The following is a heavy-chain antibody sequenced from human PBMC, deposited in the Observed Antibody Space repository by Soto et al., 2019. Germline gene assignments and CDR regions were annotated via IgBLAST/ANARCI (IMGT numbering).Heavy chain of an antibody. CDR1: GYTLTELS. Sequence: ASVKVSCKVSGYTLTELSMHWVRQAPGKGLEWMGWMNPNSGNTGYAQKFQGRVTMTRNTSISTAYMELSSLRSEDTAVYYCARGLAATMGGDIWGQGTTVTVSS. D-gene: IGHD5-12*01. V-gene: IGHV1-8*01. CDR2: MNPNSGNT. J-gene: IGHJ6*02. CDR3: ARGLAATMGGDI.